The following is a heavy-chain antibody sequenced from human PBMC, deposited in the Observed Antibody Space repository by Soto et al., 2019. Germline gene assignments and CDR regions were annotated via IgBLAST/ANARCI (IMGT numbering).Heavy chain of an antibody. D-gene: IGHD3-3*01. CDR1: GFTFSTYS. CDR2: ISGSSTTL. V-gene: IGHV3-48*02. J-gene: IGHJ4*02. Sequence: EVQLVESGGGLVQPGGSLRLSCVASGFTFSTYSMNWVRQAPGKGLEWISFISGSSTTLYYADSVKGRFTVSRDNAKNSLYLQMNSLRDEDTAFYYWARATVSIFGGLVDYWGQGPLVTVSS. CDR3: ARATVSIFGGLVDY.